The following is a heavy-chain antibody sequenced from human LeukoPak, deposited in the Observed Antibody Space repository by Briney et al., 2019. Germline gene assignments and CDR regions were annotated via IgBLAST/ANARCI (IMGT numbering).Heavy chain of an antibody. CDR1: GFTFSSYG. J-gene: IGHJ4*02. CDR3: ARDDHDSSGYFDY. V-gene: IGHV3-30*03. D-gene: IGHD3-22*01. Sequence: AGSLRLSCAASGFTFSSYGMHWVRQAPGKGLEWVAVISYDGSNKYYADSVKGRFTISRDNSKNTLYLQMNSLRAEDTAVYYCARDDHDSSGYFDYWGRGTLVTVSS. CDR2: ISYDGSNK.